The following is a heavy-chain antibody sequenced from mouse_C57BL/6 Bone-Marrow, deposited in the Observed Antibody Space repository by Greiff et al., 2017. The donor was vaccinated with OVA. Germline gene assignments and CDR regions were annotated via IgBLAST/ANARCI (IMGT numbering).Heavy chain of an antibody. CDR2: INPGSGGT. CDR3: ARGGYGRWYFDV. J-gene: IGHJ1*03. Sequence: QVQLQQSGAELVRPGTSVKVSCKASGYAFTNYLIEWVKQRPGQGLEWIGVINPGSGGTNYNEKFKGKATLTADKSSSTAYMQLSSLTSEDSAVYFCARGGYGRWYFDVWGTGTTVTVSS. V-gene: IGHV1-54*01. D-gene: IGHD1-1*01. CDR1: GYAFTNYL.